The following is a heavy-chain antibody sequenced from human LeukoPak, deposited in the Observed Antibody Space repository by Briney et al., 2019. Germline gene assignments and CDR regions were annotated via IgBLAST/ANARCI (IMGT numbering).Heavy chain of an antibody. D-gene: IGHD5-18*01. CDR2: INHSGST. J-gene: IGHJ4*02. CDR3: ARAPYSYVLYYFDY. Sequence: SETLSPTCAVYGGSFSGYYWSWIRQPPGKGLEWIGEINHSGSTNYNPSLKSRVTISVDTSKNQFSLKLSSVTAADTAVYYCARAPYSYVLYYFDYWGQGTLVTVSS. CDR1: GGSFSGYY. V-gene: IGHV4-34*01.